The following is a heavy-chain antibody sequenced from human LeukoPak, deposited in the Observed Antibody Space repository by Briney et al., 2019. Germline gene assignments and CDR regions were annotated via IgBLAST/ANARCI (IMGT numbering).Heavy chain of an antibody. D-gene: IGHD6-6*01. V-gene: IGHV3-21*01. CDR2: INSYSSDI. Sequence: TGGSLRLSCATSGFTFSSYSMTWVRQAPGKGLDWVSSINSYSSDIYYADSVKGRFTISRDNAKNSLYLQMNSLRAEDTAVYYCARAGGWGYSSSSGYYFDYWGQGTLVTVSS. CDR1: GFTFSSYS. J-gene: IGHJ4*02. CDR3: ARAGGWGYSSSSGYYFDY.